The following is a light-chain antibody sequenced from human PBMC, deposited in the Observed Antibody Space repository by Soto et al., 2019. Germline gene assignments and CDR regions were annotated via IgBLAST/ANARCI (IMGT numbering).Light chain of an antibody. V-gene: IGKV3-11*01. CDR1: QSVSSY. CDR2: DAS. Sequence: EIVLTQSPATLSLSPGERATLSCRASQSVSSYLAWYQQKPGQAPRLLIYDASNRATGIPARFSGSGSGTDFTLTISSLEPEDFAVYYCQQRSNWPPGITFGQWTRLEI. CDR3: QQRSNWPPGIT. J-gene: IGKJ5*01.